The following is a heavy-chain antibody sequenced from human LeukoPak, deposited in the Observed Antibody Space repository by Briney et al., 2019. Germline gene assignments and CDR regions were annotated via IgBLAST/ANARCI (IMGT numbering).Heavy chain of an antibody. CDR1: GLTVNNNY. CDR3: ARRRYNWNAIDY. D-gene: IGHD1-20*01. Sequence: PGGSLRLSCAASGLTVNNNYMNWVRQAPGKGLERVSALYIGGNTYYADSVRGRFTISRDNSKNTLYLQMNSLRAEDTAVYYCARRRYNWNAIDYWGQGTLVTVSS. J-gene: IGHJ4*02. V-gene: IGHV3-53*01. CDR2: LYIGGNT.